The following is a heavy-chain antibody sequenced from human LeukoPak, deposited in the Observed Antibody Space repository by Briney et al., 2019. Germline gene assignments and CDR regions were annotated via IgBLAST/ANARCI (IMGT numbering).Heavy chain of an antibody. CDR2: IYTSGST. CDR3: AREGRDGYNYRALDY. D-gene: IGHD5-24*01. Sequence: SETLSLTCIVSGDSISNYYWSWIRQPAGKGQEWIGRIYTSGSTNYNPSLKSRVTMSVDTSKNQFSLNLSSVTAADTAVYSCAREGRDGYNYRALDYWGQGTLVSVSS. CDR1: GDSISNYY. V-gene: IGHV4-4*07. J-gene: IGHJ4*02.